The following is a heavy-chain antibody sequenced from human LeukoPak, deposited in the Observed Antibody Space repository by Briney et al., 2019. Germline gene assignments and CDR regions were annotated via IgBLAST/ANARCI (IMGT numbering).Heavy chain of an antibody. J-gene: IGHJ4*02. CDR3: ARAFAAGMIFDY. CDR2: IYSGGST. D-gene: IGHD3-16*01. V-gene: IGHV3-53*01. CDR1: GFTVSSNY. Sequence: GGTLRLSCAASGFTVSSNYMSWVRQAPGKGLEWVSVIYSGGSTYYADSVKGRFTISRDNSKNTLYLQMNSLRAEDTAVYYCARAFAAGMIFDYWGQGTLVTVSS.